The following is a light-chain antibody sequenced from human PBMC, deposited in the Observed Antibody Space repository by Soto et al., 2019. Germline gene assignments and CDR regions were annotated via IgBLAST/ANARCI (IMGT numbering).Light chain of an antibody. J-gene: IGKJ5*01. CDR2: VAS. V-gene: IGKV3-20*01. CDR3: QQYGTSTIA. CDR1: QNVGGRF. Sequence: EIVLTQSPGTLSLSPGERATLSCRASQNVGGRFLAWYQQKPGQAPRLLITVASTRATGIPDRFSGSGSGTDFTLTISRLEPEDFAVYYCQQYGTSTIAFGQGTRLE.